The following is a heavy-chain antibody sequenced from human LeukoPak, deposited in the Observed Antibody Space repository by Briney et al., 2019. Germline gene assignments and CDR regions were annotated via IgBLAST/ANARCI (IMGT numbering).Heavy chain of an antibody. CDR2: IYSGGGT. D-gene: IGHD4-17*01. CDR1: GFTVSSNY. J-gene: IGHJ3*02. V-gene: IGHV3-53*01. CDR3: ARGNYQNDYGDYLDAFDI. Sequence: GGSLRLSCAASGFTVSSNYMSWVRQAPGKGLEWVSVIYSGGGTYYAGSVKGRFTISRDNSKNTLYLQMNSLRAEDTAVYYCARGNYQNDYGDYLDAFDIWGQGTMVTVSS.